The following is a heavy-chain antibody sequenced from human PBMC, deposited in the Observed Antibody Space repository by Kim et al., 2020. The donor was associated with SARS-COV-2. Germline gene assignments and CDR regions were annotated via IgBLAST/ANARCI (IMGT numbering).Heavy chain of an antibody. CDR3: ARDVTGYTSGPSWY. CDR1: GFTFSSYG. CDR2: IWYDGSNK. D-gene: IGHD6-19*01. Sequence: GGSLRLSCAASGFTFSSYGMHWVRQAPGKGLEWVAVIWYDGSNKYYADSVKGRFTISRDNSKSTLDLQMNSLRAEDTAVYYCARDVTGYTSGPSWYWGQGTLVTVSS. V-gene: IGHV3-33*01. J-gene: IGHJ4*02.